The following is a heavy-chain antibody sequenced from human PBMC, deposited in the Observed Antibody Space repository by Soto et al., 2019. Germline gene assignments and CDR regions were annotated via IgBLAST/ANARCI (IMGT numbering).Heavy chain of an antibody. J-gene: IGHJ6*02. V-gene: IGHV3-33*01. CDR2: IWYDGSNK. CDR1: GFTFSSYG. Sequence: VQLVESGGGVVQPGRSLRLSCAASGFTFSSYGMHWVRQAPGKGLEWVAVIWYDGSNKYYADSVKGRFTISRDNSKNTLYLQMNSLRAEDTAVYYCASAVGYYYGMDVWGQGTTVTVSS. CDR3: ASAVGYYYGMDV.